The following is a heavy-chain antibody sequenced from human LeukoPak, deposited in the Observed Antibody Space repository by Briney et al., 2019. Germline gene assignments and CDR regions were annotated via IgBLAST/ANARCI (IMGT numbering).Heavy chain of an antibody. J-gene: IGHJ4*02. CDR3: ARDVYYDFWSGYSDY. D-gene: IGHD3-3*01. CDR2: INSDGSST. Sequence: PGGSLRLSCAASGFTFSGYWMHWVRQAPGKGLVWVSRINSDGSSTSYADSVKGRFTISRDNAKNTLYLQMNSLRAEDTAVYYCARDVYYDFWSGYSDYWGQGTLVTVSS. CDR1: GFTFSGYW. V-gene: IGHV3-74*01.